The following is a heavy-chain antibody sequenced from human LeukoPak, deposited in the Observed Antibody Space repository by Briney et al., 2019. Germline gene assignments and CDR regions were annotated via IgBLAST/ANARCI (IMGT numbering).Heavy chain of an antibody. CDR1: GASISSGGYF. CDR3: ARDPRGTFTPDY. D-gene: IGHD3-16*01. CDR2: IYHTGNT. V-gene: IGHV4-30-2*01. Sequence: SQTLSPTCTVSGASISSGGYFWSWIRQPPGKGLEWIGYIYHTGNTYYNPSLESRVTMSVDKSKNQFSLKLSSVTAADTAVYYCARDPRGTFTPDYWGQGTLVTVSS. J-gene: IGHJ4*02.